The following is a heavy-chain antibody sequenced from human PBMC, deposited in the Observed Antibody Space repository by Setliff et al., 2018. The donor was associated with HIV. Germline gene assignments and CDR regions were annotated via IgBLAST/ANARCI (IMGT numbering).Heavy chain of an antibody. Sequence: GGSLRLSCAASGFTFTNAWMSWVRQGPGKGLEWVGRIKSKTDGGTTDYAAPVKGRFTISREDSKNTLYLHVNSLKIEDTGVYYCTTTTGNSYGSFDYWGQGTLVTVSS. CDR3: TTTTGNSYGSFDY. V-gene: IGHV3-15*01. J-gene: IGHJ4*02. D-gene: IGHD5-18*01. CDR1: GFTFTNAW. CDR2: IKSKTDGGTT.